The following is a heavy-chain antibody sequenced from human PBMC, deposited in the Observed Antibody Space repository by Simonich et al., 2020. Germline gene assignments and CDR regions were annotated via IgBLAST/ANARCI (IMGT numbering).Heavy chain of an antibody. CDR3: ARGLRVAAAGTAFQH. Sequence: QVQLQQWGAGLLKPSETLSLTCAVYGGSFSGYYWSWIRQPPGKGPELIGEINHSGSTNYNPSLKSRVTISVDTSKNQFSLKLSSVTAADTAVYYCARGLRVAAAGTAFQHWGQGTLVTVSS. CDR1: GGSFSGYY. D-gene: IGHD6-13*01. J-gene: IGHJ1*01. V-gene: IGHV4-34*01. CDR2: INHSGST.